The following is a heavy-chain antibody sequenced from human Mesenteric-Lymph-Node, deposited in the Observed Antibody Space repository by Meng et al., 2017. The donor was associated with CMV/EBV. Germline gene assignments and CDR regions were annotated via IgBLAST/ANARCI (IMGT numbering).Heavy chain of an antibody. V-gene: IGHV4-59*01. J-gene: IGHJ4*02. CDR1: GGSMSSNH. CDR3: ARDPPGQDYFDC. CDR2: AYYSGST. Sequence: SETLSLTCTVSGGSMSSNHWTWLRQPPGKSRGWIGYAYYSGSTNYNPSLKSRVTITIDRSKNQFSLKLTSVTAADTAVYYCARDPPGQDYFDCWGQGTLVTVSS.